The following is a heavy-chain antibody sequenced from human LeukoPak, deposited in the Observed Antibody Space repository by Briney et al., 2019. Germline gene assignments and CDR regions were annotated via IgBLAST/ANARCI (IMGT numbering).Heavy chain of an antibody. J-gene: IGHJ4*02. D-gene: IGHD1-26*01. CDR1: GGSISSGSYY. CDR3: ARMGGVGATPALFDY. CDR2: IYTSGST. Sequence: SQTLSLTCTVSGGSISSGSYYWSWIRQPAGKGLEWIGRIYTSGSTNYNPSLKSRVTISVDTSKNQFSLKLSSVTAADTAVYYCARMGGVGATPALFDYWGQGTLVTVSS. V-gene: IGHV4-61*02.